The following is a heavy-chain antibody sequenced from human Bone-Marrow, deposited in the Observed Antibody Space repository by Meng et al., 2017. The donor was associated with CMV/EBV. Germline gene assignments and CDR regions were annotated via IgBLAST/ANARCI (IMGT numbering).Heavy chain of an antibody. D-gene: IGHD3-3*01. Sequence: GGSLRLSCAASRFTFSSYVMHWVRQAPGKGLEWVAVISYDGSNRCYADSVKGRFTISRDNSKNTLYLQMNSLRAEDTAVYYCAKAVSRGLLEWSLGYYYGMDVWGQGTTVTVSS. CDR1: RFTFSSYV. CDR3: AKAVSRGLLEWSLGYYYGMDV. CDR2: ISYDGSNR. V-gene: IGHV3-30*04. J-gene: IGHJ6*02.